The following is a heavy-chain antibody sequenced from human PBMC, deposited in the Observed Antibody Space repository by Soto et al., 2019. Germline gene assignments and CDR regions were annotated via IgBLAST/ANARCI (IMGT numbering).Heavy chain of an antibody. CDR3: AREGILFLGAVDI. CDR2: IYYTGST. J-gene: IGHJ3*02. CDR1: GGSINNYY. D-gene: IGHD3-9*01. Sequence: SETLSLTCSVSGGSINNYYWNWVRQTPGKGLEWIGYIYYTGSTHYNPSLKSRVTMSVDTSKNHFSLRLTSVTAADTAVYFCAREGILFLGAVDIWGQGTVVIVS. V-gene: IGHV4-59*01.